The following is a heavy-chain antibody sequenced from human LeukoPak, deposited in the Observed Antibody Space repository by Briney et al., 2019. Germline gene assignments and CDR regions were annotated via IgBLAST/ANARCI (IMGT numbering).Heavy chain of an antibody. CDR2: ISSSSSTI. CDR1: GFTFSSYS. V-gene: IGHV3-48*01. Sequence: HSGGSLRLSCAASGFTFSSYSMNWVRQAPGKGLEWVSYISSSSSTIYYADSVKGRFTISRDNAKNSLYLQMNSLRAEDTAVYYCAKLIGKSYYYYMDVWGKGTTVTVSS. J-gene: IGHJ6*03. D-gene: IGHD1-26*01. CDR3: AKLIGKSYYYYMDV.